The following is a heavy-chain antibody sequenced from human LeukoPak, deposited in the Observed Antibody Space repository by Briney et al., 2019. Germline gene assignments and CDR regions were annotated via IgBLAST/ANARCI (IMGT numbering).Heavy chain of an antibody. J-gene: IGHJ6*02. D-gene: IGHD3-10*01. V-gene: IGHV3-33*01. CDR2: IWSGGNNK. CDR3: ARGTGSYYYDLDG. CDR1: GFTFSNYG. Sequence: GGSLRLSCAASGFTFSNYGMHWVRQAPGKGLEWVAVIWSGGNNKYYADSVKGRFTISRDNSKNTLYLQMDSLRAEDTAVYYSARGTGSYYYDLDGWSQGTTVTVSS.